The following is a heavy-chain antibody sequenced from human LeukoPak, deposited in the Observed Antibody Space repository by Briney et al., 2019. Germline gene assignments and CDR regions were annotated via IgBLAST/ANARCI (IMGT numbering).Heavy chain of an antibody. J-gene: IGHJ4*02. CDR2: IASKTDGGAT. CDR3: TTGIRGD. V-gene: IGHV3-15*07. Sequence: GGSLRLSCATSGFSFSNAWMNWVRQAPGEGLDWVGRIASKTDGGATDYAAPVKGRFTISRDDSKNTLNLQMNSLKTEDTAVYYCTTGIRGDWGQGTLVTVSS. CDR1: GFSFSNAW. D-gene: IGHD3-10*01.